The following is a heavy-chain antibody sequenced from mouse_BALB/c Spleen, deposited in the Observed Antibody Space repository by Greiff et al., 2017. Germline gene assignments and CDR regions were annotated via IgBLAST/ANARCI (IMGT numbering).Heavy chain of an antibody. CDR2: ISSGGSYT. CDR1: GFTFSSYA. Sequence: EVQVVESGGGLVKPGGSLKLSCAASGFTFSSYAMSWVRQSPEKRLEWVAEISSGGSYTYYPDTVTGRFTISRDNAKNTLYLEMSSLRSEDTAMYYCARDGGAMDYWGQGTSVTVSS. J-gene: IGHJ4*01. V-gene: IGHV5-9-4*01. CDR3: ARDGGAMDY.